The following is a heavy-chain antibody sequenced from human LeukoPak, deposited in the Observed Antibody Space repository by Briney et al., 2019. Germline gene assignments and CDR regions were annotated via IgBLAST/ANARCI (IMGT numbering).Heavy chain of an antibody. J-gene: IGHJ4*02. D-gene: IGHD3-22*01. CDR2: ISGSGGST. CDR1: GFTFDDYG. Sequence: PGGSLRLSCATSGFTFDDYGMSWVRQAPGKGLEWVSGISGSGGSTYYADSVKGRFTISRDNSKNTLFLQMNSLRAEDTALYYCAKEENYYDSSGYSAFDYWGQGTLVTVSS. V-gene: IGHV3-23*01. CDR3: AKEENYYDSSGYSAFDY.